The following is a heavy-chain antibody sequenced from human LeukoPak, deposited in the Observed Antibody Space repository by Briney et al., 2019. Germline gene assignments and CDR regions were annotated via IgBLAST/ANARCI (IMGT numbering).Heavy chain of an antibody. Sequence: GGSLRLSCAASGFTFSSYWMSWVRQAPGKGLEWVANIKQDGSGKYYVDSVKGRFTISRDNAKNSLYLQMNSLRAEDTAVYYCARDKSFTIFGVVIPLGYYMDVWGKGTTVTVSS. CDR3: ARDKSFTIFGVVIPLGYYMDV. D-gene: IGHD3-3*01. CDR1: GFTFSSYW. CDR2: IKQDGSGK. V-gene: IGHV3-7*01. J-gene: IGHJ6*03.